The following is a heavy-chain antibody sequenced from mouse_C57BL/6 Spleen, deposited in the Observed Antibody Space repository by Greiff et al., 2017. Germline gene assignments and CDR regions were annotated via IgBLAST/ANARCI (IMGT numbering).Heavy chain of an antibody. D-gene: IGHD1-1*01. Sequence: EVKLVESGGDLVKPGGSLKLSCAASGFTFSSYGMSWVRQTPDKRLEWVATISSGGSYTYYPDSVKGRFTISRDNAKNTLYLQMRSLKSEDTALYYCERHRGSPFFVYWGQGTTLTVSS. J-gene: IGHJ2*01. CDR3: ERHRGSPFFVY. CDR1: GFTFSSYG. V-gene: IGHV5-6*02. CDR2: ISSGGSYT.